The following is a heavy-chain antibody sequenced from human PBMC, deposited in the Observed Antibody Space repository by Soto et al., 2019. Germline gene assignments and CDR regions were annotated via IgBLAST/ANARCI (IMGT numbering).Heavy chain of an antibody. D-gene: IGHD4-17*01. V-gene: IGHV3-23*01. CDR2: ITNTGITT. J-gene: IGHJ4*01. CDR3: AKAFHYRDIKHIDH. CDR1: GFRFCTHA. Sequence: GGSLRRSWAASGFRFCTHALSWVRQAPGKGLEWLSSITNTGITTHYADSVKGRFTISRENSRNTPHLQINNLRGYGTAVSYFAKAFHYRDIKHIDHWRQGTLVTTSS.